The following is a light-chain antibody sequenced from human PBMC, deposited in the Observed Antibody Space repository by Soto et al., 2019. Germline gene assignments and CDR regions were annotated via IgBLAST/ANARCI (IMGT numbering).Light chain of an antibody. CDR2: EVT. Sequence: QSVLTQPASVSGSPGQSIAISCTGSSSDVGGYNYVSWYQQHPGKAPQLIIYEVTNRPSGVFNRFSGSKSGNTASLTFSGLQAEDEADYYCSSYTSSSTRVFGTGTKVTVL. V-gene: IGLV2-14*01. J-gene: IGLJ1*01. CDR1: SSDVGGYNY. CDR3: SSYTSSSTRV.